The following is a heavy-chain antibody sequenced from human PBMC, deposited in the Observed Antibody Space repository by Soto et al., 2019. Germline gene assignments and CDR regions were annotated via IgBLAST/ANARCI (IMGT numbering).Heavy chain of an antibody. CDR3: ARDDILTGYEDFDS. D-gene: IGHD3-9*01. CDR1: GYTFTSYG. V-gene: IGHV1-18*01. J-gene: IGHJ3*02. Sequence: ASVKVSCKASGYTFTSYGISWVRQAPGQGLEWMGWISAYNGNTNYAQKLQGRVTMTTDTSTSTAYMELRSLRSDDTAVYYCARDDILTGYEDFDSWGQGTIVNVSS. CDR2: ISAYNGNT.